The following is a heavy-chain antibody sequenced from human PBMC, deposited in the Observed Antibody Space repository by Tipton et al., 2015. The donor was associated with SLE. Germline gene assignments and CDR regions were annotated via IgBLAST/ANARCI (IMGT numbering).Heavy chain of an antibody. CDR2: ISPYNGNT. CDR3: AKPSSSFDAFDI. V-gene: IGHV1-18*01. J-gene: IGHJ3*02. CDR1: GYTFTRYG. Sequence: QVQLVQSGAEVKKPGASVKVSWKASGYTFTRYGISWVRQAPGQGLAWMGWISPYNGNTNYAQKLHGRVTMTTDTTTSTAYMELRSLRSDDTAVYYCAKPSSSFDAFDIWGQGTMVTVSS. D-gene: IGHD6-13*01.